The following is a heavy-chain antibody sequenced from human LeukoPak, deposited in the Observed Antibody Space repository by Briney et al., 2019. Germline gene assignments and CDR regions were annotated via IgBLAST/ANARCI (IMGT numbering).Heavy chain of an antibody. Sequence: GESLKISCKGSGYSFTSYWIGWVRQMPGKGLEWMGIIYPGDSDTRYSPSFQGQVTISADKSISTAYLQWSSLKASDTAMHYCARLSDFGGGKGASKFTYGGRGPLVTVPS. CDR1: GYSFTSYW. CDR2: IYPGDSDT. J-gene: IGHJ4*02. V-gene: IGHV5-51*01. CDR3: ARLSDFGGGKGASKFTY. D-gene: IGHD3-16*01.